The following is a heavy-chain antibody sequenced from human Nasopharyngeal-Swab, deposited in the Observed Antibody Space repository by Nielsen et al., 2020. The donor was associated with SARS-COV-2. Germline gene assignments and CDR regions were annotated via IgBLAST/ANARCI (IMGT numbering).Heavy chain of an antibody. CDR1: GGSFSSSY. D-gene: IGHD6-13*01. Sequence: SETLSLTCAVYGGSFSSSYWTWIRQPPGKGLEWIGDINQSGGTNYNPSLKSRVTISTDTFKNQFSLNLDSLSAADTATYYCATYSSTRKYYMEVWGTGTTVTVSS. CDR3: ATYSSTRKYYMEV. J-gene: IGHJ6*03. CDR2: INQSGGT. V-gene: IGHV4-34*01.